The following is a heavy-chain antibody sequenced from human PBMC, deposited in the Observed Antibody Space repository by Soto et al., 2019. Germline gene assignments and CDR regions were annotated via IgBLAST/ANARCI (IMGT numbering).Heavy chain of an antibody. J-gene: IGHJ6*02. Sequence: QVQLVQSWAEVTKPGASVKVSCKASADTFTNYDIKWVRQATGQGREWMGWMNNNSGNTGYAQKFQGRVTMTRNTSTSTAYMELSSRRSEDTAVYYGARGRNGVDVWGQGTTVTVSS. CDR3: ARGRNGVDV. V-gene: IGHV1-8*01. CDR2: MNNNSGNT. CDR1: ADTFTNYD.